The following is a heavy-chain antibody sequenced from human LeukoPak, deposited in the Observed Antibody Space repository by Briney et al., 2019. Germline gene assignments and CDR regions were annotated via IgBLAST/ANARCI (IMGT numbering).Heavy chain of an antibody. Sequence: QPGGSLRLSCAASGXTFISYWMHWVRQAPGKGLVWVSRINSDGSTTSYAASVKGRFTISRDTAKNTLYLQMNSLRAEDTAVYYCARGHHCYDSSAYYYWGQGTLVTVSS. D-gene: IGHD3-22*01. V-gene: IGHV3-74*01. CDR1: GXTFISYW. J-gene: IGHJ4*02. CDR2: INSDGSTT. CDR3: ARGHHCYDSSAYYY.